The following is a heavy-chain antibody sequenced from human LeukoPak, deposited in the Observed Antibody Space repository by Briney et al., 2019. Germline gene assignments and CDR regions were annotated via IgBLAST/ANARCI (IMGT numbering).Heavy chain of an antibody. CDR1: SGSLGSYY. CDR2: IYTSGST. D-gene: IGHD6-6*01. CDR3: AREYSSPSGKALDY. V-gene: IGHV4-4*07. Sequence: SETLSLTCTVSSGSLGSYYWNWLRQPAGKGLEWIGHIYTSGSTNYSPSLKSRVTMSVDASKNQFSLKLNSVTAADTAFYYCAREYSSPSGKALDYWGQGTLVTVSS. J-gene: IGHJ4*02.